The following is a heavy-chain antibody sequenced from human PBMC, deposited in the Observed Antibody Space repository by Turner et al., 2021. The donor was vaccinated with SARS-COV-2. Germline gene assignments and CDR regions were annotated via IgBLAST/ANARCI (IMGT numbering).Heavy chain of an antibody. D-gene: IGHD2-21*02. J-gene: IGHJ5*02. CDR1: GGSMNTNY. Sequence: QVQLQESGPGLVKPLETLSLTCTVSGGSMNTNYWSWIRQPPGKRLEWIGYIYYRGSTNYNPSLESRVTISVDTSKNQCSLKLTSVTAADTAIYYCARETVNNWVDPWGQGTLVTVSS. CDR2: IYYRGST. CDR3: ARETVNNWVDP. V-gene: IGHV4-59*01.